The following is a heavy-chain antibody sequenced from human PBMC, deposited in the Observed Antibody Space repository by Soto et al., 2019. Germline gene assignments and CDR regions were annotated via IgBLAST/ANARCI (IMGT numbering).Heavy chain of an antibody. CDR3: ARDDPILGYCSGGSCPFYYYYGMDV. V-gene: IGHV1-69*13. Sequence: ASVKVSCKASGGTFSSYAISWVRQAPGQGLEWMGGIIPIFGTANYAQKFQGRVTITADESTSTAYMELSSLRSEDTAVYYCARDDPILGYCSGGSCPFYYYYGMDVWGQGTTVTVSS. CDR1: GGTFSSYA. CDR2: IIPIFGTA. D-gene: IGHD2-15*01. J-gene: IGHJ6*02.